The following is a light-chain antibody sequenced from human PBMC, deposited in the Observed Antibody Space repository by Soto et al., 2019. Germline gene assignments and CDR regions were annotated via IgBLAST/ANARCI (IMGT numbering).Light chain of an antibody. CDR3: QQCCSTPRT. Sequence: EGPASPSASVGDSVTIPCRASQSISTYLYWYQQKPGKAPKLLIYGASSWQSGVPSRFSGSGSGTDFTLTISRLEPEDFATYHCQQCCSTPRTFCQGTEVDIK. V-gene: IGKV1-39*01. CDR2: GAS. CDR1: QSISTY. J-gene: IGKJ1*01.